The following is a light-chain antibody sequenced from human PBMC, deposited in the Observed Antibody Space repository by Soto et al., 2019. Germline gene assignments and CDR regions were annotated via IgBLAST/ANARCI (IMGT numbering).Light chain of an antibody. Sequence: IVMTQSPATLSVSPGERATVSCRASQSVASNLAWYQQRLGQAPRLLVYGASTRATGIPARFSGSGSGTEFTLTISSVQSEDFAVYYCQQYNKWPVFTFGPGTRVDIK. CDR1: QSVASN. CDR2: GAS. J-gene: IGKJ3*01. CDR3: QQYNKWPVFT. V-gene: IGKV3-15*01.